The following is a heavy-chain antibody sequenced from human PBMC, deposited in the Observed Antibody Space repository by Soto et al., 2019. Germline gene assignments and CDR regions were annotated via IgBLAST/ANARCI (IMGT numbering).Heavy chain of an antibody. Sequence: PWGSLTLSCAASGFTFSSYDRRWGRQAPRRGLEGGAGIWYDGSNKYYAPSVKGRFTISRDNSKNTLYLQLNSVSAADTAVYYCAREITIYHDSSGPIDPWGQGTLVTVSS. D-gene: IGHD3-22*01. CDR2: IWYDGSNK. V-gene: IGHV3-33*01. CDR3: AREITIYHDSSGPIDP. J-gene: IGHJ5*02. CDR1: GFTFSSYD.